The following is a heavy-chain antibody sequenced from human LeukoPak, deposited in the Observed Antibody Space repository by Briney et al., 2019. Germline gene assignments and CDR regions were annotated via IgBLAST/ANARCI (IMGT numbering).Heavy chain of an antibody. CDR1: GYTFTGYY. CDR3: ARVYDRYGGWFDP. Sequence: ASVKVTCEASGYTFTGYYIHWVRQAPGQGLEWMGWINPNSGGTNYAQKFQGWVTMTRDTSISTAYMELSRLRSDDTAVYYCARVYDRYGGWFDPWGQGTLVTVSS. CDR2: INPNSGGT. V-gene: IGHV1-2*04. J-gene: IGHJ5*02. D-gene: IGHD1-26*01.